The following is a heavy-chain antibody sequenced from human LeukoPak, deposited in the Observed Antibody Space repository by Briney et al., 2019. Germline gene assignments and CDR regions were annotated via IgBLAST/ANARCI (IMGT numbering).Heavy chain of an antibody. CDR2: IYYSGST. J-gene: IGHJ5*02. D-gene: IGHD5-12*01. CDR3: TRDLRQKRGYSGYDGPQGGWFDP. V-gene: IGHV4-31*03. CDR1: GGSISSGGYY. Sequence: SQTLSLTCTVSGGSISSGGYYWSWIRQHPGKGPEWIGYIYYSGSTSYNPSLKSRITISVDTSKNQFSLKLNSVTAADTAVYYCTRDLRQKRGYSGYDGPQGGWFDPWGQGTLVTVSS.